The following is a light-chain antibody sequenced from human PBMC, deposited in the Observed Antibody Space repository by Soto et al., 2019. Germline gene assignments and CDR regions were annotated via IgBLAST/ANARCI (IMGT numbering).Light chain of an antibody. V-gene: IGKV3-20*01. Sequence: EIVLTQSPGILSLSPGERATLSCRASQSVINNYLAWYQQKPGQAPRLLIYGASARATGIPDRFSGSGSGTDFTLTISRLEPEDFAVYYCQHYVNSLLQFTSGPGTKVDIK. CDR3: QHYVNSLLQFT. CDR2: GAS. J-gene: IGKJ3*01. CDR1: QSVINNY.